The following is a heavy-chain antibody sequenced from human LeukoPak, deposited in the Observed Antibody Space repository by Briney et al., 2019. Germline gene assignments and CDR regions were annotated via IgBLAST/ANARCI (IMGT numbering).Heavy chain of an antibody. Sequence: GGSLRLSCAASGFTFSSYWMSWVRQAPGKGLEWVANINQDGSEKYYVDSVKGRFIISRDNAKNSLYLQMNSLRAEDTAVYYCARMYCSSTNCYTDTFDIWGQGTVVTVSS. V-gene: IGHV3-7*01. CDR3: ARMYCSSTNCYTDTFDI. CDR2: INQDGSEK. D-gene: IGHD2-2*02. CDR1: GFTFSSYW. J-gene: IGHJ3*02.